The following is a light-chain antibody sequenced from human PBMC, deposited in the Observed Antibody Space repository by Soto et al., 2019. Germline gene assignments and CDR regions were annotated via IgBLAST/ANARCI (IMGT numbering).Light chain of an antibody. V-gene: IGKV1-39*01. CDR2: EAS. J-gene: IGKJ1*01. Sequence: DFQMTRSPSSVSASLGDRVTSACXASRGIMNYLNRYQQRPGNAPKLLIYEASTWQREVPARFSGSGSGTDFTLTITSLLPEDFATYYCQQSYSSPPTFGQGTKVDI. CDR1: RGIMNY. CDR3: QQSYSSPPT.